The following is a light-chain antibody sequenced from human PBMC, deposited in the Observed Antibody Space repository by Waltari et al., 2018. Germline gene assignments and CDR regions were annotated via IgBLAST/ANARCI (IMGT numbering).Light chain of an antibody. CDR1: QSIGRT. Sequence: EDVLTQSPGTMSLSTGERASLSCRDSQSIGRTLTLYQQKPGQSPRLLMYGASIRAAGIPDRFSGSGSGKDFILTITRLEPEDFAVYYCQNYERLPVTFGQGTKVEIK. V-gene: IGKV3-20*01. CDR3: QNYERLPVT. J-gene: IGKJ1*01. CDR2: GAS.